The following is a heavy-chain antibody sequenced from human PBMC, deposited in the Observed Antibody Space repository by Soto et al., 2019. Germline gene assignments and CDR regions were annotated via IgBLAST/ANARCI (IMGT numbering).Heavy chain of an antibody. V-gene: IGHV3-30*18. D-gene: IGHD6-13*01. Sequence: QVQLVESGGGVVQPGRSLRLSCAASGFTFSSYGMHWVRQAPGKGLEWVAVISYDGSNKYYADSVKGRFTISRDNSKNTLYLQMNSLRAEDRAVYYCAKDSSSWYLSGMDVWGQGTTVTVSS. CDR3: AKDSSSWYLSGMDV. CDR2: ISYDGSNK. J-gene: IGHJ6*02. CDR1: GFTFSSYG.